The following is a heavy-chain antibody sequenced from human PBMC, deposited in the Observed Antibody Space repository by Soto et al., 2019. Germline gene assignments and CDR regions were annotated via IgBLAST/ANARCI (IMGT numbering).Heavy chain of an antibody. V-gene: IGHV3-30-3*01. CDR2: ISYDGSNK. Sequence: QVQLVESGGGVVQPGRSLRLSCAASGFTFSSYAMHWVRQAPGKGLEWVAVISYDGSNKYYADSVKGRFTISRDNSKNTLYLQMNSLRAEDTAVYYCARDRSIAAAGKLVGYWGQGTLVTVSS. D-gene: IGHD6-13*01. CDR3: ARDRSIAAAGKLVGY. CDR1: GFTFSSYA. J-gene: IGHJ4*02.